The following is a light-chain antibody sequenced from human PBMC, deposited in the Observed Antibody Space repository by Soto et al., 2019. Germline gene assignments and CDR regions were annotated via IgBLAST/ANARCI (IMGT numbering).Light chain of an antibody. J-gene: IGKJ2*01. V-gene: IGKV3-11*01. Sequence: VLTQSPVTLSLSPGERATLSRRASRSVSTYVAWYQQKPGQAPRLLIYDASNRATGIPARFSGSGFGTDFTLTISSLEPEDFGVYYCQQRQYWPPVTFGQGTKLEI. CDR1: RSVSTY. CDR2: DAS. CDR3: QQRQYWPPVT.